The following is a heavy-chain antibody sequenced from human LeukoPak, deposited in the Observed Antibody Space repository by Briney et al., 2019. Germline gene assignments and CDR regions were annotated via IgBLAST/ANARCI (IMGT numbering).Heavy chain of an antibody. CDR3: ARADWASIDY. D-gene: IGHD3-9*01. J-gene: IGHJ4*02. CDR2: IRYDGSNK. CDR1: GFTFSSYG. V-gene: IGHV3-30*02. Sequence: GGSLRLSCAASGFTFSSYGMHWVRQAPGKGLEWVAFIRYDGSNKYYADSVKGRFTISRDNSKNTLYLQMNSLRVEDTAVYYCARADWASIDYWGQGTLVTVSS.